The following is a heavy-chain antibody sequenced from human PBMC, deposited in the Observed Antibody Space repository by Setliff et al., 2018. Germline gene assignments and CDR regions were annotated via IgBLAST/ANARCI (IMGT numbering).Heavy chain of an antibody. D-gene: IGHD5-12*01. Sequence: SETLSLTCAVYGGSFSGYYWSWIRQPPGKGLEWIGEIHHSGSTNYNPSLKSRVTISVDTSKNQFSLKLSSVTAADTAVYYCTRGPDGYTYQGAFDIWGQGTMVTVSS. CDR1: GGSFSGYY. J-gene: IGHJ3*02. CDR3: TRGPDGYTYQGAFDI. CDR2: IHHSGST. V-gene: IGHV4-34*01.